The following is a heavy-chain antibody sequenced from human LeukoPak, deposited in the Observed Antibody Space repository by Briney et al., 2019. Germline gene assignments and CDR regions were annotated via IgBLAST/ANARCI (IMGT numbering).Heavy chain of an antibody. V-gene: IGHV1-2*02. Sequence: ASVKVSCKASGYTFTGYYMHWVRQAPGQGLEWMGWINPNSGGTNYAQKFKGRVTKTRDTSISTAYMELSRLRSDDTAVYYCARAPDIVATTRYNWFDPWGQGTLVTVSS. D-gene: IGHD5-12*01. CDR3: ARAPDIVATTRYNWFDP. CDR1: GYTFTGYY. CDR2: INPNSGGT. J-gene: IGHJ5*02.